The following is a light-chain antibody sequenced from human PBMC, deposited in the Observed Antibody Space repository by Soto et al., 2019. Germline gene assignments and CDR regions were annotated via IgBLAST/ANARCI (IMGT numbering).Light chain of an antibody. J-gene: IGKJ1*01. Sequence: DIQMTQSPSTLSASVGERVTITCRLSQCISSWLAWFQQKPGTAPKLLIYKASSLQSGFPSRFSGSGSGTEFTLTISSLQPDDSATYYCQQYNDNWTFGQGTKVDIK. V-gene: IGKV1-5*03. CDR1: QCISSW. CDR3: QQYNDNWT. CDR2: KAS.